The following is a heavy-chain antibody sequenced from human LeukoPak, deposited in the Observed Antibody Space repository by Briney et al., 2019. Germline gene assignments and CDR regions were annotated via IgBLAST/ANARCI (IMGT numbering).Heavy chain of an antibody. D-gene: IGHD1-26*01. CDR1: GFTFSSYE. CDR3: ARGGGGSYYHLLDY. V-gene: IGHV3-21*01. CDR2: ISSSSRYI. Sequence: GGSLRLSCAASGFTFSSYEMNWVRQAPGKGLEWVSSISSSSRYIYQADSVKGRFTISRDNAKNSLYLQMNSLRAEDTAVYYCARGGGGSYYHLLDYWGQGTLVTVSS. J-gene: IGHJ4*02.